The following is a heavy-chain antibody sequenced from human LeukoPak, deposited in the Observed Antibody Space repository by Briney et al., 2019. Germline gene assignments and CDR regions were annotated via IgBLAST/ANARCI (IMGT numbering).Heavy chain of an antibody. CDR3: ARSASLLRGYSYDTASFDY. J-gene: IGHJ4*02. CDR1: SGSLSSGSYY. Sequence: PSETLSLTCSVSSGSLSSGSYYWRWIRQPAGKGLEWIGRIYTSVSTKYNPSLKSRVTISVDTSKNQFSLKLSSVTAADTAVYYCARSASLLRGYSYDTASFDYWGQGTLVTVSS. D-gene: IGHD5-18*01. V-gene: IGHV4-61*02. CDR2: IYTSVST.